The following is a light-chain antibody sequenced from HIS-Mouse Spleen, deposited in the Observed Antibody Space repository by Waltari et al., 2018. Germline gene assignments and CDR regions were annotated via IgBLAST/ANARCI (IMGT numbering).Light chain of an antibody. Sequence: SYVLPQPPSVSVAPGKTARITCGGNNIGSKRVHWYQQKPGQAPMLVVYDDSDRPSGIPERFSGSNSGNTATLTISRVEAGDEADYYCQVWDSSSDHVVFGGGTKLTVL. CDR2: DDS. CDR1: NIGSKR. J-gene: IGLJ2*01. V-gene: IGLV3-21*03. CDR3: QVWDSSSDHVV.